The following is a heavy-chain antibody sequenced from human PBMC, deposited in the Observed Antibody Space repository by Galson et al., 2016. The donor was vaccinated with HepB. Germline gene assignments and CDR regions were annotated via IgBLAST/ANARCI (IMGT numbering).Heavy chain of an antibody. D-gene: IGHD3-16*01. CDR2: ISYDGSTE. CDR1: GFTFSKYG. J-gene: IGHJ4*02. V-gene: IGHV3-30*18. CDR3: AKDGPAFHSYVWGSSPPED. Sequence: SLRLSCAASGFTFSKYGMHWVRQAPGKGLEWVAVISYDGSTEYYSDSLQGRFTISRDNSKNTLFLQMNSLRAEDTALYYCAKDGPAFHSYVWGSSPPEDWGQGTLVTVSS.